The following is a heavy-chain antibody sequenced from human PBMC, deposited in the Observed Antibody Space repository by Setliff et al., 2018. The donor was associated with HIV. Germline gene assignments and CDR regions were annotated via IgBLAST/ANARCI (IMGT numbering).Heavy chain of an antibody. CDR2: IDSDGSDT. Sequence: GGSLRLSCAASGLTFSNYWMHWVRQYPGKGLEWVSRIDSDGSDTNYADSVRGRFTISRDNVKNTLYLQMNSLRAEDTAVYFCAKGFYYDSGYGRVRAFDIWGQGTMFTVSS. D-gene: IGHD3-22*01. CDR3: AKGFYYDSGYGRVRAFDI. CDR1: GLTFSNYW. J-gene: IGHJ3*02. V-gene: IGHV3-74*01.